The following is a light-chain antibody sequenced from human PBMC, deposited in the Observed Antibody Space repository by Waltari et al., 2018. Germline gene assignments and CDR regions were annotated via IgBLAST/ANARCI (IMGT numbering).Light chain of an antibody. CDR1: GSTIGNNY. CDR3: GAWDSSLSAAVV. J-gene: IGLJ2*01. Sequence: SMLTQPPSVSAAPGQKVTIYSSGSGSTIGNNYVSWYQQLPGTAPKLLIYDNNKRPSGIPDRFSGSKSGTSATLGITGLQTGDEADYYCGAWDSSLSAAVVFGGGTKLTVL. V-gene: IGLV1-51*01. CDR2: DNN.